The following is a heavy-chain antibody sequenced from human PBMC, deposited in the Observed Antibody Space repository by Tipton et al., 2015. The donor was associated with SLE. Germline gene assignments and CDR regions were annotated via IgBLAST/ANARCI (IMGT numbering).Heavy chain of an antibody. CDR3: ARVPRSIAAALDI. V-gene: IGHV4-61*08. CDR2: IYYSGST. CDR1: GASISSGDYY. Sequence: TLSLTCTVSGASISSGDYYWSWIRQPPGKGLEWIGYIYYSGSTNYNPSLKSRVTISVDTSKNQFSLKLSSVTAADTAVDYCARVPRSIAAALDIWGQGTMVTVSS. J-gene: IGHJ3*02. D-gene: IGHD6-13*01.